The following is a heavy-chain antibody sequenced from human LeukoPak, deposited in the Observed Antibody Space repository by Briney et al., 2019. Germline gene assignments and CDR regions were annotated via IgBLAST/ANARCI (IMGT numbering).Heavy chain of an antibody. V-gene: IGHV4-34*01. J-gene: IGHJ4*02. CDR2: INHSGST. CDR1: GGSFSGYY. D-gene: IGHD3-10*01. Sequence: SETLSLTCAVYGGSFSGYYWSWIRQPPGKGLDWIGEINHSGSTNYNPSLKSRVTISVDTSKNQFSLKLSSVTAADTAVYYCASTPNYYGSGSQFDYWGQGTLVTVSS. CDR3: ASTPNYYGSGSQFDY.